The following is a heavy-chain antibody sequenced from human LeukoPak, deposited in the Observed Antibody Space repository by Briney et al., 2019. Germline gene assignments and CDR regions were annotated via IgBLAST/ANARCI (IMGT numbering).Heavy chain of an antibody. J-gene: IGHJ4*02. CDR3: ARALLVSGGYSGSGY. CDR1: GFTFSDYY. Sequence: PGGSLRLSCAASGFTFSDYYMSWIRQAPGKGLEWVSYISSSSSYTNYADSVKGRFTISRDNAKNSLYLQMNSLRAEDTAVYYCARALLVSGGYSGSGYWGQGTLVTVSS. V-gene: IGHV3-11*05. D-gene: IGHD1-26*01. CDR2: ISSSSSYT.